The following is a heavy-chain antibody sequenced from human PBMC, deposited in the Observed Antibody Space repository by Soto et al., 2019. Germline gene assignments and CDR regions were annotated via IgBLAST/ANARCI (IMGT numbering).Heavy chain of an antibody. Sequence: GGSLRLSCAASGFTFSSYWMSWVRQAPGKGLEWVANIKQDGSEKYYVDSVKGRFTISRDNAKNSLYLQMNSLRAEDTAVYYCARAGIAVAGNFDYWGQGTLVTVSS. V-gene: IGHV3-7*01. CDR3: ARAGIAVAGNFDY. CDR2: IKQDGSEK. D-gene: IGHD6-19*01. J-gene: IGHJ4*02. CDR1: GFTFSSYW.